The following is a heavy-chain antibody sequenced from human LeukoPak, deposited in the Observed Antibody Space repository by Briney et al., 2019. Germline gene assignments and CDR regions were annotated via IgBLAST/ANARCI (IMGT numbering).Heavy chain of an antibody. D-gene: IGHD3-22*01. J-gene: IGHJ4*02. CDR1: GFTFSSTW. CDR2: IVSDGSST. CDR3: AREYYDSSGPDLYYFDY. Sequence: GGSLRLSCAASGFTFSSTWMHWVRQAPGKGLVWVSLIVSDGSSTNYADSVKGRFTISRDNAKNTLYLQMNSLRAEDTAVYYCAREYYDSSGPDLYYFDYWGQGTLVTVSS. V-gene: IGHV3-74*01.